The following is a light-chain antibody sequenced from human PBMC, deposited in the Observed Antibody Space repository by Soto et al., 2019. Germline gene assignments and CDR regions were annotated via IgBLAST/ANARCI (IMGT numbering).Light chain of an antibody. CDR2: DIT. CDR1: SSDVGRFEY. Sequence: QSVLTQPRSVSGSPGQSVTICCTGTSSDVGRFEYVSWYQQHPGEAPKVVVYDITKRPSGVPDRFSGSKSGNTASLTISGLQAEDEADYYCCSYAGIYSYVFGTGTKVTVL. CDR3: CSYAGIYSYV. J-gene: IGLJ1*01. V-gene: IGLV2-11*01.